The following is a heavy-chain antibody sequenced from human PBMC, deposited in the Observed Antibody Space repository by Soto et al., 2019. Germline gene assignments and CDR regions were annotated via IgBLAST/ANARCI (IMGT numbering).Heavy chain of an antibody. CDR2: IIPIFGTA. Sequence: SVKVSCKASGGTFSCYAISWVRQAPGQGLEWMGGIIPIFGTANYAQKFQGRVTITADESTSTAYMELSSLRSEDTAVYYCARDMEYCSGGSCYGLNSYYGYYWGQGTLVTVSS. V-gene: IGHV1-69*13. CDR1: GGTFSCYA. D-gene: IGHD2-15*01. CDR3: ARDMEYCSGGSCYGLNSYYGYY. J-gene: IGHJ4*02.